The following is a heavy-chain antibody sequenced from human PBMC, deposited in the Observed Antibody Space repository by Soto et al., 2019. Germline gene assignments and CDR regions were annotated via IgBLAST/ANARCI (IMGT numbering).Heavy chain of an antibody. J-gene: IGHJ3*02. V-gene: IGHV3-23*01. CDR3: ARAPSKNIVVVVAATAAFDI. Sequence: GSLRLSCAASGFTFRSYAMSWVRQAPGKGLEWVSAISGSGGSTYYADSVKGRFTISRDNSKNTLYLQMNSLRAEDTAVYYCARAPSKNIVVVVAATAAFDIWGQGTMVTVSS. D-gene: IGHD2-15*01. CDR1: GFTFRSYA. CDR2: ISGSGGST.